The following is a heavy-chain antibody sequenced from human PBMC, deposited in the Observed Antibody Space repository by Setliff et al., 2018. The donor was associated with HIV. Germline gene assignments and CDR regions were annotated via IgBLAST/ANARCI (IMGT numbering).Heavy chain of an antibody. CDR2: ISHSGST. CDR3: ATGLIMAPDY. Sequence: PSETLSLTCTVSGGSISSSSYYWGWIRQPPGKGLEWIGSISHSGSTNYNPSLRSRVTISIGTSKNQFSLKLSSVTAADTAVYYCATGLIMAPDYWGQGSLVTVSS. D-gene: IGHD2-8*01. CDR1: GGSISSSSYY. J-gene: IGHJ4*02. V-gene: IGHV4-39*07.